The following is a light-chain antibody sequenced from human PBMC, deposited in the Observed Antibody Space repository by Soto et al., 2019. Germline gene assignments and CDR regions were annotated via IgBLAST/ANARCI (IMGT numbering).Light chain of an antibody. J-gene: IGLJ1*01. Sequence: QSVLTQPPSVSGSPGQSITVSCTGTSSDIGASNFVSWYQHLPGRAPKVIIFEATNRPSGVSDRFSGSKAGITASLTISGLQAADEAEYFCLSYKTADTFVCGTGTKVTVL. V-gene: IGLV2-14*01. CDR2: EAT. CDR1: SSDIGASNF. CDR3: LSYKTADTFV.